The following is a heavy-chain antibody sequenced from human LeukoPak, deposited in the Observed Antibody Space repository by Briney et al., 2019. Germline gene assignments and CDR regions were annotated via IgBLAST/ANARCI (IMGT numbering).Heavy chain of an antibody. Sequence: SGTLSLTCAVSGGSILTTNWWSWVRQPPGKGLEWIGEVHLSGASNYNPSLKSRVNMSIDKSKNQLSLELTSVTAADTAIYYCTRESGAFSPFGFWGQGTLVTVSS. J-gene: IGHJ4*02. D-gene: IGHD1-26*01. CDR3: TRESGAFSPFGF. V-gene: IGHV4-4*02. CDR2: VHLSGAS. CDR1: GGSILTTNW.